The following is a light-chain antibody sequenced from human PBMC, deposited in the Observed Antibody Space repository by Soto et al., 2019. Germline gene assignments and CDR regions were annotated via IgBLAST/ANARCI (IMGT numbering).Light chain of an antibody. V-gene: IGKV2-28*01. CDR1: QSLLHSNGYNY. Sequence: DIVMTQSPLSLPVTPGEPASISCRSSQSLLHSNGYNYLDWYLQKTGQSPQLLIYLGSNRASGVPDMFSGSGSGTDFTLKISRVEAEDVGVYYCMQALQTPLTFGGGTKVEIK. CDR3: MQALQTPLT. J-gene: IGKJ4*01. CDR2: LGS.